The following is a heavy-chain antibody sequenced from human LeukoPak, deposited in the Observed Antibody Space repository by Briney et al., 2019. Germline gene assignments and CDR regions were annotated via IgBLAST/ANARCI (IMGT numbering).Heavy chain of an antibody. V-gene: IGHV4-59*01. J-gene: IGHJ4*02. D-gene: IGHD4-23*01. Sequence: PAETLSLTCTVSGGSISIYYWSWVPQPPGKGLEWIRYIYYSGTTNYTPTLKSRVTIFVDTSKNQFSLKLSSVTAADTAVYYCARDRYGGNSGEFDYWGQGTLVTVSS. CDR2: IYYSGTT. CDR1: GGSISIYY. CDR3: ARDRYGGNSGEFDY.